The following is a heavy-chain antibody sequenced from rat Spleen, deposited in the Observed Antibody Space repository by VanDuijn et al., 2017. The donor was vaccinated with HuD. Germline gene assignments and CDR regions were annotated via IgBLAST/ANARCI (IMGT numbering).Heavy chain of an antibody. D-gene: IGHD5-1*01. J-gene: IGHJ3*01. V-gene: IGHV2S63*01. CDR2: VWSGGST. CDR3: ARGWERFAY. CDR1: GFSLTDYS. Sequence: VQLKESGPGLVQPSQTLSLTCTVSGFSLTDYSVHWVRQPPGKGLEWMGVVWSGGSTAYNPALKSRLSISRDISKSQLFLKMNSLQTEDTAMYFCARGWERFAYWGQGTLVTVSS.